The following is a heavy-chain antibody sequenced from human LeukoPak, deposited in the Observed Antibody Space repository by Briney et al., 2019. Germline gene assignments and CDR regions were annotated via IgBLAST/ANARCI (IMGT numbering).Heavy chain of an antibody. CDR1: GLTFSSYG. J-gene: IGHJ4*02. CDR2: IQSDGSIK. CDR3: AKDQYSSSNFFDC. V-gene: IGHV3-30*02. Sequence: GGSLRLSCAASGLTFSSYGMHWVRQAPGKGLEWVAFIQSDGSIKYYADSVKGRFTISRDNSKNTLYLQMNSLRAEDTAVFYCAKDQYSSSNFFDCWGQGTLVTVSS. D-gene: IGHD6-6*01.